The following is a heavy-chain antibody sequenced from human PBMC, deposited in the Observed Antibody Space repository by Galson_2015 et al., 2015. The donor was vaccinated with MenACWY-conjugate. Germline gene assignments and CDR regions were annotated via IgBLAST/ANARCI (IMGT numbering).Heavy chain of an antibody. CDR3: ARDALVVAPAATFRWFDP. Sequence: SLRLSCAASGFSISRYGMHWVRQAPGKGLEWVAVLRSDGSDEYYVDSVKGRFTISRDNSKNTLYLQMNSLRAEDTAVYYCARDALVVAPAATFRWFDPWGQGTLVTVSP. CDR2: LRSDGSDE. D-gene: IGHD2-2*01. CDR1: GFSISRYG. J-gene: IGHJ5*02. V-gene: IGHV3-33*01.